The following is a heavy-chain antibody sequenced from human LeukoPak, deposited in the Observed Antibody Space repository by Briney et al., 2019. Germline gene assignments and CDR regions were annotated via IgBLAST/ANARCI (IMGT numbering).Heavy chain of an antibody. Sequence: GGSLRLSCAASGFTFSSYSINWVRQAPGKGLEWVSAISGSGGSTYYADSVKGRFTISRDNSKNTLYLQMNSLRAEDTAVYYCAKDPRQVGATTPDYWGQGTLVTVSS. J-gene: IGHJ4*02. CDR1: GFTFSSYS. CDR2: ISGSGGST. V-gene: IGHV3-23*01. D-gene: IGHD1-26*01. CDR3: AKDPRQVGATTPDY.